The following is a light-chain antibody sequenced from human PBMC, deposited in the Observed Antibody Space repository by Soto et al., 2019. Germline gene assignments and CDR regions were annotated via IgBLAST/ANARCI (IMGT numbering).Light chain of an antibody. CDR1: QSVSSN. J-gene: IGKJ1*01. CDR3: QQYNDWPQT. V-gene: IGKV3-15*01. Sequence: EIVMTQSPATLSVSPGERATLSCRASQSVSSNLAWYQQKPGQAPRLLIFGASTRATGIPARFSSSRSGTEFNLTISSLQSEDFAVYYCQQYNDWPQTFGQGTKVEIK. CDR2: GAS.